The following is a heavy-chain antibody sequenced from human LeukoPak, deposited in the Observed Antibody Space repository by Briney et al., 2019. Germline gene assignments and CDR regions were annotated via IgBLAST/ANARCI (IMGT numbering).Heavy chain of an antibody. CDR2: INPSGGST. CDR3: ARGRQQLDEGYYFDY. J-gene: IGHJ4*02. D-gene: IGHD6-13*01. Sequence: ASVKVSCKAPGYTFTIYYMHWVRQAPGQGLEWMGIINPSGGSTSYAQKFQGRVTMTRDMSTSTVYMELSSLRSEDTAVYYCARGRQQLDEGYYFDYWGQGTLVTVSS. CDR1: GYTFTIYY. V-gene: IGHV1-46*01.